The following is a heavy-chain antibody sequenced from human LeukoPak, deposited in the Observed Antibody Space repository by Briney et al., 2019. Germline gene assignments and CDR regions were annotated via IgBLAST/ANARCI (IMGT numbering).Heavy chain of an antibody. D-gene: IGHD1-26*01. J-gene: IGHJ4*01. CDR1: GGSIGGNSY. CDR3: ARGGASSIPLDY. Sequence: PSETLSLTCTVSGGSIGGNSYWSWIRQPPGKGPEWIGHISNSGSTYYSPSLSSRVTISLDTSKNQFSLKLRSVTAADTTVYYCARGGASSIPLDYWGRGTLVTVSS. CDR2: ISNSGST. V-gene: IGHV4-61*01.